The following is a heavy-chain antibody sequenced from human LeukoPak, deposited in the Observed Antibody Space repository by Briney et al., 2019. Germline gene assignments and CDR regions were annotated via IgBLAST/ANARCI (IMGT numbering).Heavy chain of an antibody. D-gene: IGHD6-13*01. V-gene: IGHV3-30*18. CDR3: AKGYGQRLVNNWFDP. J-gene: IGHJ5*02. CDR1: GFIFSNYG. Sequence: GGSLRLSCAASGFIFSNYGMHWVRQTPGKGLEWVAVISYDGDNKHYADSVKGRFTISRDNSKNTLYLQVNSLRAEDTAVYYCAKGYGQRLVNNWFDPWGQGTLVTVSS. CDR2: ISYDGDNK.